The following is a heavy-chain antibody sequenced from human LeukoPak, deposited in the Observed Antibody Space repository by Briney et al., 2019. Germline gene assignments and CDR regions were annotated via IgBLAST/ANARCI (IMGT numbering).Heavy chain of an antibody. V-gene: IGHV5-10-1*01. CDR2: IDPSDSYT. J-gene: IGHJ4*02. Sequence: GESLKISCKGSGYSFTSYWIGWVRQMPGKGLEWMGRIDPSDSYTNYSPSFQGHVTISADKSISTAYLQWSSLKASDTAVYYCARVAAMAFFDYWGQGTLVTVSS. CDR1: GYSFTSYW. CDR3: ARVAAMAFFDY. D-gene: IGHD5-18*01.